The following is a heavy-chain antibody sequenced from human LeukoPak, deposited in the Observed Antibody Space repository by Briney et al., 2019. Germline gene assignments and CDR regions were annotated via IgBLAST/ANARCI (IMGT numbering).Heavy chain of an antibody. J-gene: IGHJ3*02. CDR3: AKQVAVAANDAFDI. V-gene: IGHV4-34*01. CDR1: GVSISGYY. D-gene: IGHD6-19*01. CDR2: INHSGST. Sequence: SETLSLTCTVSGVSISGYYWSWIRQPPGKGLEWIGEINHSGSTNYNPSLKSRVTISVDTSKNQFSLKLSSVTAADTAVYYCAKQVAVAANDAFDIWGQGTMVTVSS.